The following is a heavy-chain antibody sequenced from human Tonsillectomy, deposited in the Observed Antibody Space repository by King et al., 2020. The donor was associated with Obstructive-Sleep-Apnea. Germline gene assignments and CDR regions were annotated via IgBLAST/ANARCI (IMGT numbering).Heavy chain of an antibody. D-gene: IGHD4-17*01. J-gene: IGHJ4*02. V-gene: IGHV4-39*07. Sequence: LQLQESGPGLVKPSETLSLICTVSGGSFSSSSYYWGWIRQPPGKGLEWMGSIYYGGSTYYNPSLKSRVTMSVDTSKNQFSLNLSSVTAADTAVYYCANVHPKIHYGDYGGTGFWGQGTLVTVSS. CDR2: IYYGGST. CDR1: GGSFSSSSYY. CDR3: ANVHPKIHYGDYGGTGF.